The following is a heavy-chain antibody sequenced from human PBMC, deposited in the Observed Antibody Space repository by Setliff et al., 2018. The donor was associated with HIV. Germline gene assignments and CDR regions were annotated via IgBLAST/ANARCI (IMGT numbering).Heavy chain of an antibody. V-gene: IGHV4-4*09. CDR3: ARGLSSQTYWGTRPLGLDY. J-gene: IGHJ4*01. CDR2: IYASGTT. D-gene: IGHD2-2*01. Sequence: SETLSLTCTVSGGSVSIYHLSWLRQSPGKGLECIGYIYASGTTQYNPSLESRATISLDTSKNQISLKLTSVTAADTAVYYCARGLSSQTYWGTRPLGLDYWGQGSLVTVSS. CDR1: GGSVSIYH.